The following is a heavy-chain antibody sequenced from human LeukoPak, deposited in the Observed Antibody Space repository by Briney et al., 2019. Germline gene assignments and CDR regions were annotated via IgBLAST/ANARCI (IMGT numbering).Heavy chain of an antibody. J-gene: IGHJ4*02. CDR3: ARGVWSSGFVGSDY. D-gene: IGHD3-22*01. V-gene: IGHV4-61*02. Sequence: SETLSLTCTVSGGSISSGSYYWSWIRQPAGKGLEWIGRIYTSGSTNYNPSLKSRVTISVDTSKHQFSLKLSSVTAADTAVYYCARGVWSSGFVGSDYWGQGTLVTVSS. CDR2: IYTSGST. CDR1: GGSISSGSYY.